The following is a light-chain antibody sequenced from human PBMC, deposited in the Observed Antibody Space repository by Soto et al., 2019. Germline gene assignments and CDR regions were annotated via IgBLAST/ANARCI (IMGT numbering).Light chain of an antibody. CDR2: DVS. CDR3: FSYAGSYTFYV. Sequence: QSVLTQPRSVSGSPGQSVTIACTGTSSDVGGYNYVSWYQQHPGKAPKLMSYDVSKRPSGVPDRFSGSKSGNTASLTISGLQAEDEADYYCFSYAGSYTFYVFGTGTKLTVL. V-gene: IGLV2-11*01. J-gene: IGLJ1*01. CDR1: SSDVGGYNY.